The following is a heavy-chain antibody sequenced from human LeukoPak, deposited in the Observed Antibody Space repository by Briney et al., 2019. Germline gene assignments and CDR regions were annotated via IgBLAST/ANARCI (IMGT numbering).Heavy chain of an antibody. J-gene: IGHJ6*03. CDR2: IRVYYGNT. CDR3: AREDRYGAYGVGYYHYYMDV. Sequence: GASVKVSCKASGYTFTSYGINWVRQAPGQRLEWVGWIRVYYGNTNYAQKLQGRVPMTTDTSTSTVYMELRSLRADDTAVHLCAREDRYGAYGVGYYHYYMDVWGEGTTVTVSS. V-gene: IGHV1-18*01. CDR1: GYTFTSYG. D-gene: IGHD4-17*01.